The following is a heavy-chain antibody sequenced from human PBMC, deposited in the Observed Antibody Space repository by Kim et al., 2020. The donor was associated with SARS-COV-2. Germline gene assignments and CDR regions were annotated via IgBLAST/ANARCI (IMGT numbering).Heavy chain of an antibody. CDR1: GGTFSSYA. Sequence: SVKVSCKASGGTFSSYAISWVRQAPGQGLEWMGRIIPILGIANYAQKFQGRVTITADKSTSTAYMELSSLRSEDTAVYYCASGLFGSLVTEWGQGTLVTVSS. D-gene: IGHD3-10*02. CDR2: IIPILGIA. CDR3: ASGLFGSLVTE. J-gene: IGHJ4*02. V-gene: IGHV1-69*04.